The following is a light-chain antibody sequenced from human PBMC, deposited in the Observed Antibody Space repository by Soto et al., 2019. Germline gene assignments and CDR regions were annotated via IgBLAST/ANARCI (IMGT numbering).Light chain of an antibody. V-gene: IGKV3-15*01. Sequence: EIVMTQSPATLSVSPGERASLSCGASRDLGRNLAWYQQKPGQAPRLLIYRASTRATGIPPRFSAGGSGTEFTLTISSLQSEDFAVYYCQQYNGCQYTFGQGTNLEIK. CDR2: RAS. CDR1: RDLGRN. CDR3: QQYNGCQYT. J-gene: IGKJ2*01.